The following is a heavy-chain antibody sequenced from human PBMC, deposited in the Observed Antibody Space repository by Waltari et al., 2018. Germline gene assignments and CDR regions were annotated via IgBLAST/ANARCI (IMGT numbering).Heavy chain of an antibody. CDR3: ARDRGRGLYLDT. D-gene: IGHD1-26*01. CDR2: VRGDGKS. CDR1: GDSMSSTDC. V-gene: IGHV4-4*02. Sequence: QLQLQESGPGLVKPSGTPSLTCDVSGDSMSSTDCWSWVRQSPQRGLEWVGQVRGDGKSNYNPSFASRVTISLDTSKNQFSLNLNFATAADTAMYYCARDRGRGLYLDTWGPGTPVTVSP. J-gene: IGHJ4*02.